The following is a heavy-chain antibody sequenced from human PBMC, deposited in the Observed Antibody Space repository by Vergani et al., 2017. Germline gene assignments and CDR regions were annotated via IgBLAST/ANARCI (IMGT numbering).Heavy chain of an antibody. J-gene: IGHJ2*01. CDR1: GGSFSGYY. D-gene: IGHD3-10*01. CDR2: INHSGST. CDR3: ARDLGSGSYYRGWYFDL. V-gene: IGHV4-34*01. Sequence: QVQLQQWGAGLLKPSETLSLTCAVYGGSFSGYYWSWIRQPPGKGLEWIGEINHSGSTNYNPSLKSRVTISVDTSKNQFSLTLSSVTAADTAVYYCARDLGSGSYYRGWYFDLWGRGTLVTVSS.